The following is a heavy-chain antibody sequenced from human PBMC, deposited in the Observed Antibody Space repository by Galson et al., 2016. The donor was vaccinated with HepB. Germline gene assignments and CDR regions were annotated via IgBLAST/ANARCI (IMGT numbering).Heavy chain of an antibody. CDR3: ASGLRDGSLLLSY. CDR1: GFTFSSYW. J-gene: IGHJ4*02. Sequence: SLRLSCAASGFTFSSYWMHWVRQAPGKGLVWVTRIYGDDSSRTYADSVRGRFTISRDIAKNTLYLQMSSLRAEDTAVYYCASGLRDGSLLLSYWGQGTLVTVSS. D-gene: IGHD5-24*01. CDR2: IYGDDSSR. V-gene: IGHV3-74*01.